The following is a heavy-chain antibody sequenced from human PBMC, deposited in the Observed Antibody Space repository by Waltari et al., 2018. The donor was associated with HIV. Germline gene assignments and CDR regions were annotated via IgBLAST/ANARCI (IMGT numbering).Heavy chain of an antibody. Sequence: QVQLQESGPGLVKPSETLSLPCTVSGGSISTYYWSWIPPPPGKGLEWIGYIYYSGSTNYNPSLKSRVTISVDTSKNQFSLKLSSVTAADTAVYYCARGSDYDFWSSVNFDYWGQGTLVTVSS. J-gene: IGHJ4*02. CDR3: ARGSDYDFWSSVNFDY. V-gene: IGHV4-59*01. CDR1: GGSISTYY. CDR2: IYYSGST. D-gene: IGHD3-3*01.